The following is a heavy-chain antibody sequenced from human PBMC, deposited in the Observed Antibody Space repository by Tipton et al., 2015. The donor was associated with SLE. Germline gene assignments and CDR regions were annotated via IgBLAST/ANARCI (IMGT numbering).Heavy chain of an antibody. D-gene: IGHD3-3*01. CDR2: IHDSGST. CDR1: GGSISSGNYY. Sequence: TLSLTCIVSGGSISSGNYYWSWIRQPAGQELEWIGYIHDSGSTNYNPSLKSRVTISVDTSKNQFALNLSSVTAADTAVYYCAIDRRGQHDFLDFYYYMDVWGKGTTVTVSS. V-gene: IGHV4-31*03. CDR3: AIDRRGQHDFLDFYYYMDV. J-gene: IGHJ6*03.